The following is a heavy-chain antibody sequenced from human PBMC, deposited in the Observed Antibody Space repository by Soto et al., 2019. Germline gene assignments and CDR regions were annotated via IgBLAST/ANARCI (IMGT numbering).Heavy chain of an antibody. V-gene: IGHV3-53*01. CDR3: ARDSVRGNWFDP. D-gene: IGHD3-10*01. CDR2: IYSGGST. CDR1: GFTVSSNY. Sequence: GSLLLSCTASGFTVSSNYMSWVRQAPGKGLEWVSVIYSGGSTYYADSVKGLFTISRDNSKNTLYLQMNSLRAEDTAVYYCARDSVRGNWFDPWGQGTLVTVYS. J-gene: IGHJ5*02.